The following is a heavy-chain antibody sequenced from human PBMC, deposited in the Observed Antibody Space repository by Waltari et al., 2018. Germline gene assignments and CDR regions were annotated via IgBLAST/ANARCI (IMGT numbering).Heavy chain of an antibody. Sequence: QVQLVESGGGVVQPGWSLRLSCAASGFTFSSYGMPWVRQAPGKGREWVAVIWYDGSNKYYADFVKGRFTISRDNSKNTLYLQMNSLRAEDTAVYYCAKALDYYDSSGYYFHYFDYWGQGTLVTVSS. CDR3: AKALDYYDSSGYYFHYFDY. CDR2: IWYDGSNK. V-gene: IGHV3-33*06. CDR1: GFTFSSYG. J-gene: IGHJ4*02. D-gene: IGHD3-22*01.